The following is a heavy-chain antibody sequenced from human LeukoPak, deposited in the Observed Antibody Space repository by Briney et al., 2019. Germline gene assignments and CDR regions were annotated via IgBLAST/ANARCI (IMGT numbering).Heavy chain of an antibody. Sequence: GGSLRLSCAASGFTFSDYYMSWIRQAPGKGLEWVSFISSSSSYTNYADSVKGRFTISRDDTKNSLYLQMNNLRAEDTAVYYCARGGADYVIGSWGQGTLVTVSS. CDR2: ISSSSSYT. CDR3: ARGGADYVIGS. V-gene: IGHV3-11*06. J-gene: IGHJ5*01. D-gene: IGHD4-17*01. CDR1: GFTFSDYY.